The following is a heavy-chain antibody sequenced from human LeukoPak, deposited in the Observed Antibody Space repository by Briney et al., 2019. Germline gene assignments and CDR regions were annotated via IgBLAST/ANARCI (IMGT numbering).Heavy chain of an antibody. CDR1: GYTFTSYG. CDR3: ARGSWIENLWLVNYFDY. V-gene: IGHV1-18*01. CDR2: ISAYNGNT. Sequence: GASVKVSCKASGYTFTSYGFGWIRQAPGQGLEWMGWISAYNGNTNFAQKFQGRVTMTTDTSTSTAYMELRSLRSEDTAVYYCARGSWIENLWLVNYFDYWGQGSLVTVSS. D-gene: IGHD6-19*01. J-gene: IGHJ4*02.